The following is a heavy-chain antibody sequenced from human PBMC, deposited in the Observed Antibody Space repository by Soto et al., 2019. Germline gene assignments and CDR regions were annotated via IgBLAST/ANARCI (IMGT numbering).Heavy chain of an antibody. CDR3: ARDIRDSSSCYALDY. J-gene: IGHJ4*02. D-gene: IGHD2-2*01. CDR1: GFTFSSYS. V-gene: IGHV3-21*01. Sequence: EVQLVESGGGLAKPGGSLRLSCAAAGFTFSSYSMNWVRQAPGKGLEWVSSITSSSSYIDYADSVRGRFTISRDNAKNSLYLQMNSLRAEDTAVYYCARDIRDSSSCYALDYWGQGTLVTVSS. CDR2: ITSSSSYI.